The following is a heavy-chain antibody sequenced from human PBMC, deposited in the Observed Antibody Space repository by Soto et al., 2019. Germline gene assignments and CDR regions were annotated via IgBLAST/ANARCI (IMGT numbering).Heavy chain of an antibody. CDR2: INPNSGAT. CDR1: GYTFTGHY. J-gene: IGHJ4*02. D-gene: IGHD6-6*01. V-gene: IGHV1-2*04. Sequence: QVQLVQSGAEVRKPGASVRVSCKASGYTFTGHYIHWVRQAPGQGLEWMGWINPNSGATNYAQKFQDWVSLSRGRFVLSAYMELTRLRCHAPAVYYCARGAQHVVDAGFRAAYVTSLDQWCQGTLVTFSS. CDR3: ARGAQHVVDAGFRAAYVTSLDQ.